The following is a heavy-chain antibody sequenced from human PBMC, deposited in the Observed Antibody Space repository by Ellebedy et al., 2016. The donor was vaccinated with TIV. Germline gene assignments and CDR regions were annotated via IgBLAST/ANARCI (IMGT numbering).Heavy chain of an antibody. V-gene: IGHV1-8*01. CDR1: RYTFTTFE. D-gene: IGHD1-14*01. Sequence: ASVKVSXKASRYTFTTFEINWVRQATGQGLEWMGWMNPKSGNTGYAQKFQGRVTMTRDTSTSTAYMELSSLRSEDTAIYYCVRLIREPCWGQGTQVTVSS. J-gene: IGHJ4*02. CDR2: MNPKSGNT. CDR3: VRLIREPC.